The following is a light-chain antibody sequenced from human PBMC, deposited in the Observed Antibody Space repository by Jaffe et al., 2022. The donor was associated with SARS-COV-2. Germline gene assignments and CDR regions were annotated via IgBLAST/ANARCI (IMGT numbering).Light chain of an antibody. Sequence: QSALTQPPSVSGSPGQSVTISCTGTSSDVGGYNRVSWYQQPPGTAPKLMIYEVTNRPSGVPDRFSGSKSGNTASLTISGLQAEDEADYYCSSYTSSNTRYVFGTGTKVTVL. J-gene: IGLJ1*01. V-gene: IGLV2-18*02. CDR2: EVT. CDR1: SSDVGGYNR. CDR3: SSYTSSNTRYV.